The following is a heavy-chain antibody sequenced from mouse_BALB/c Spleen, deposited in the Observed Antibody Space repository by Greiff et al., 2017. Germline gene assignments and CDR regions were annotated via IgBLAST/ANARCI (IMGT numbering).Heavy chain of an antibody. Sequence: QVQLQQPGAELVRPGASVKLSCKASGYTFTSYWINWVKQRPGQGLEWIGNIYPSDSYTNYNQKFKDKATLTVDKSSSTAYMQLSSPTSEDSAVYYCTREADDGYYLYYFDYWGQGTTLTVSS. V-gene: IGHV1-69*02. D-gene: IGHD2-3*01. CDR3: TREADDGYYLYYFDY. CDR2: IYPSDSYT. J-gene: IGHJ2*01. CDR1: GYTFTSYW.